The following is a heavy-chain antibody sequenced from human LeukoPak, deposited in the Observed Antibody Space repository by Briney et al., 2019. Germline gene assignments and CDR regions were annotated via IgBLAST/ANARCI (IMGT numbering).Heavy chain of an antibody. Sequence: ASVKVSCKASGYPFTSFAISWVRQAPGQGLEWMGSIGAYNGNTKYAQNLQGRVTMTTDISTSTAYMELRSLRSDDTAVYYCARETGISPFNYWGQGTLVTVSS. CDR2: IGAYNGNT. D-gene: IGHD1-1*01. CDR1: GYPFTSFA. CDR3: ARETGISPFNY. V-gene: IGHV1-18*01. J-gene: IGHJ4*02.